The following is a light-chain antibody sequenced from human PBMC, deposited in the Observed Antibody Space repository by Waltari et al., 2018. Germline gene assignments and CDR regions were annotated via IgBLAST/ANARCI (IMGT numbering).Light chain of an antibody. CDR2: STN. CDR3: ASWDDSLNALL. V-gene: IGLV1-44*01. J-gene: IGLJ2*01. Sequence: QSVLTQPPSASGTPGQRVTISCSGSSSNIGTNTVNWYQQLPGTAPKPLIYSTNQWPSGVPDLFSGSKSGTSASLAISELQSEDEADYYCASWDDSLNALLFGGGTKLTVL. CDR1: SSNIGTNT.